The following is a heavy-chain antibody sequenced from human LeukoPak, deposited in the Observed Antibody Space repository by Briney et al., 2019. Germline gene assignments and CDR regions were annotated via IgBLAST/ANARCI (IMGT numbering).Heavy chain of an antibody. Sequence: GGSLRLSCAASGFTFNSYAMSWVRQAPGKGLEWVSGISWNSGSIGYADSVKGRFTISRDNAKNSLYLQMNSLRAEDTAVYYCARGDRVGYYFDYWGQGTLVTVSS. J-gene: IGHJ4*02. CDR3: ARGDRVGYYFDY. CDR2: ISWNSGSI. V-gene: IGHV3-9*01. D-gene: IGHD1-26*01. CDR1: GFTFNSYA.